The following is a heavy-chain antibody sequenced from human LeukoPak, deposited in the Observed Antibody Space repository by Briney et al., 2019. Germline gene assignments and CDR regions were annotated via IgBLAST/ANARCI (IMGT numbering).Heavy chain of an antibody. CDR1: GFTFSDYY. CDR2: ISSSSSYT. V-gene: IGHV3-11*03. CDR3: ARPPAMVRGVDAFDI. J-gene: IGHJ3*02. D-gene: IGHD3-10*01. Sequence: AGGSLILSCAASGFTFSDYYMSWIRQAPGKGLEWVSYISSSSSYTNYADSVKGRFTISRDNAKNSLYLQMNSLRAEDTAVYYCARPPAMVRGVDAFDIWGQGTMVTVSS.